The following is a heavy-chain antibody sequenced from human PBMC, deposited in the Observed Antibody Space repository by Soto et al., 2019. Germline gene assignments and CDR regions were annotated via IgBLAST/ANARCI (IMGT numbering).Heavy chain of an antibody. CDR2: IYPGDSDA. CDR3: ARARVSTPRLEDPFDI. J-gene: IGHJ3*02. V-gene: IGHV5-51*01. CDR1: GYSFTTYW. Sequence: LGESLKISCKGSGYSFTTYWLAWVRQMPGKGLEYMGIIYPGDSDARYSPSFQGQVTLSADKSISTAYLQWTSLKASDTAIYYCARARVSTPRLEDPFDIWGQGTMVTVSS. D-gene: IGHD5-12*01.